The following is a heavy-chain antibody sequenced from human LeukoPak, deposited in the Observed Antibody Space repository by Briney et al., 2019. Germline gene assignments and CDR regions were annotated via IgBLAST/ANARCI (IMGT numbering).Heavy chain of an antibody. Sequence: PGGSLRLSCAASGFTFSSYGMHWVRQGPGKGLVWVSRINTDGSSTSNADSVKGRFTISRDNAKNTLYLQMNSLRAEDTAAYYCARDYLCAFDIWGQGTMVTVSS. J-gene: IGHJ3*02. CDR3: ARDYLCAFDI. V-gene: IGHV3-74*01. CDR1: GFTFSSYG. D-gene: IGHD5-12*01. CDR2: INTDGSST.